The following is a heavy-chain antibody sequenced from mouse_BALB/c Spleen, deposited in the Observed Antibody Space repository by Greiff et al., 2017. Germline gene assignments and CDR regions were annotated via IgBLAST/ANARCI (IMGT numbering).Heavy chain of an antibody. J-gene: IGHJ3*01. CDR2: ISYSGST. V-gene: IGHV3-8*02. CDR1: GDSITSGY. Sequence: EVQVVESGPSLVKPSQTLSLTCSVTGDSITSGYWNWIRKFPGNKLEYMGYISYSGSTYYNPSLKSRISITRDTSKNQYYLQLNSVTTEDTATYYCARKGYDEAWFAYWGQGTLVTVSA. D-gene: IGHD2-14*01. CDR3: ARKGYDEAWFAY.